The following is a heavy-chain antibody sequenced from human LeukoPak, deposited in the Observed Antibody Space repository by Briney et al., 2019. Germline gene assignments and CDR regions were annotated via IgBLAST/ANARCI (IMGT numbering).Heavy chain of an antibody. CDR2: IKSKTDGGTA. CDR3: TTDQFIYYDSSGYYYKTEYFQH. V-gene: IGHV3-15*01. J-gene: IGHJ1*01. Sequence: PGGSLRLSCAASGFTFSNAWMSWVRQAPGKGLEGVGRIKSKTDGGTADYAAPVKGRFTISRDDSKNTLYLQMNSLKTEDTAVYYCTTDQFIYYDSSGYYYKTEYFQHWGQGTLVTVSS. CDR1: GFTFSNAW. D-gene: IGHD3-22*01.